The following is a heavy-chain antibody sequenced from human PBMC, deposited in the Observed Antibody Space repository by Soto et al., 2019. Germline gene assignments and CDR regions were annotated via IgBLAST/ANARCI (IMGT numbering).Heavy chain of an antibody. CDR2: INPNSGGT. Sequence: QVQLVQSGAEVKKPGASVKVSCKASGYTFTGHYMHWVRQAPGQGLEWMGWINPNSGGTNYAQKFQGRVTMTRDTSINTAYMDLSRLRSDDTAVYYCAKAAGSSWYFRAHWGQGTLVTVSS. CDR1: GYTFTGHY. J-gene: IGHJ4*02. D-gene: IGHD6-13*01. CDR3: AKAAGSSWYFRAH. V-gene: IGHV1-2*02.